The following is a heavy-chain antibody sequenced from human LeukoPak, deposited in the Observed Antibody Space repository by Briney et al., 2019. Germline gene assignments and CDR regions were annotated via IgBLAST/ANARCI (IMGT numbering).Heavy chain of an antibody. CDR2: ISYDGSNK. D-gene: IGHD3-3*01. J-gene: IGHJ4*02. CDR3: ARSEWLLIDY. Sequence: GGSLRLSCAASGFTFSSYAMHWVRQAPGKGLEWVAVISYDGSNKYYADSVKGRFTISRDNAKNSLYLQMNSLRAEDTAVYYCARSEWLLIDYWGQGTLVTVSS. V-gene: IGHV3-30*04. CDR1: GFTFSSYA.